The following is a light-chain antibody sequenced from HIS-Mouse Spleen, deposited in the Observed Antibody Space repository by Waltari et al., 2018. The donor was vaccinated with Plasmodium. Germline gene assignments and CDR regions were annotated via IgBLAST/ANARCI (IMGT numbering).Light chain of an antibody. V-gene: IGLV3-10*01. CDR3: YSTDSSGNHRV. CDR1: ALQKKY. J-gene: IGLJ3*02. Sequence: SYELTQPPSVPVSPGQTARITCSGDALQKKYAYWYQQKSGQAPVLVIYEDSKRPPGIPRRFSCSSSGTMATLTISGAQVADEADYYCYSTDSSGNHRVFGGGTKLTVL. CDR2: EDS.